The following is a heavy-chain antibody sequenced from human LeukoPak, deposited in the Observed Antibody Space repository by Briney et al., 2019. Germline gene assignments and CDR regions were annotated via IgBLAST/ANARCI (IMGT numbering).Heavy chain of an antibody. CDR1: GYTFTSYG. V-gene: IGHV1-18*01. CDR2: ISAYNGNT. D-gene: IGHD6-13*01. Sequence: ASVKVSCKASGYTFTSYGISWVRQAPGQGLEWMGWISAYNGNTNYAQKLQGRVTMTTDTSTSTAYMELRSLRSDDTAVYYCARGLFRASIAAAGTHFDYWGQGTLVTVSS. J-gene: IGHJ4*02. CDR3: ARGLFRASIAAAGTHFDY.